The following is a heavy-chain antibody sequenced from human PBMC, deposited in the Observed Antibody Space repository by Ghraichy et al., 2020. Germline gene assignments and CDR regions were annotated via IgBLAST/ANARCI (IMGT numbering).Heavy chain of an antibody. V-gene: IGHV3-21*01. D-gene: IGHD3-3*01. Sequence: GGSLRLACAASGFTFSSYSMNWVSQAPGKGLEWVSSISSSSSYIYYADSVKGRFTISRDNATNSLYLQMNSLRAEDTAVYYCARGYDLGWLLSSTWYYYGMDVWGQGTTVTVSS. CDR3: ARGYDLGWLLSSTWYYYGMDV. J-gene: IGHJ6*02. CDR2: ISSSSSYI. CDR1: GFTFSSYS.